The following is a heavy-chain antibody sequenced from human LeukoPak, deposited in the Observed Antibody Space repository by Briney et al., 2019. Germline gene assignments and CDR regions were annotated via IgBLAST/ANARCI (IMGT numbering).Heavy chain of an antibody. J-gene: IGHJ4*02. CDR2: ISDDGST. CDR3: ARETGYCSGSTCFYFHY. CDR1: GFTVSSNY. D-gene: IGHD2-15*01. V-gene: IGHV3-53*01. Sequence: PGGSLRLSCAASGFTVSSNYISWVRQAPGKGLELVSVISDDGSTNYAASVKGRFTISIDNSKNTLYLQMISLRAEDTAVYYCARETGYCSGSTCFYFHYWGQGTLVTASS.